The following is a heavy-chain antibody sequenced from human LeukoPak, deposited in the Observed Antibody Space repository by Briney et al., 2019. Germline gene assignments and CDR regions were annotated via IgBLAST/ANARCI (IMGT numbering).Heavy chain of an antibody. Sequence: GGSLRLSCAASGFTFSSYGMHWVRQAPGKGLEWVAVIWYDGSNKYYADSVKGRFTISRDNSKNTLYLQMNSLRAEDTAVYYCAKSNGVRTVTRHFDYWGQGTLVTVSS. CDR3: AKSNGVRTVTRHFDY. V-gene: IGHV3-33*06. D-gene: IGHD4-17*01. CDR1: GFTFSSYG. CDR2: IWYDGSNK. J-gene: IGHJ4*02.